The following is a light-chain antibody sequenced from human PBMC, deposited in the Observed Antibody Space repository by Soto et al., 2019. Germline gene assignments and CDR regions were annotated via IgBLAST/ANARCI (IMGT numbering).Light chain of an antibody. J-gene: IGKJ3*01. CDR1: QSISTC. Sequence: DIQLTQSPSSLSASVGDRVTITCRASQSISTCLIWYQHRPGEGPKLLIHDASSLESGVPSRFISSGASTKDFLTIISLEHGDDGSYHCYQYAYYAPSTFGQGTKVDIK. V-gene: IGKV1-5*01. CDR3: YQYAYYAPST. CDR2: DAS.